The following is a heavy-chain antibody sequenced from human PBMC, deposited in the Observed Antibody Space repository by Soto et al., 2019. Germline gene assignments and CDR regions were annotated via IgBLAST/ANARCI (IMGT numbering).Heavy chain of an antibody. Sequence: QVQLVQSGAEVKKPGASVKVSCKASGVTFTNYAINWVRQAPGQGLEWMGWISAYNGNTNYAQKLQGRVTMTTDTATSTAYMELRSLRSDDTAVYYCARGLFGEFVYYFDYWGQGTLVTVPS. CDR3: ARGLFGEFVYYFDY. D-gene: IGHD3-10*02. J-gene: IGHJ4*02. V-gene: IGHV1-18*01. CDR1: GVTFTNYA. CDR2: ISAYNGNT.